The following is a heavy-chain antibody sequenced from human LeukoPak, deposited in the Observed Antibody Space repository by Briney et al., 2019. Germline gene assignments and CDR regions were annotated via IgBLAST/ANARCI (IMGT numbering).Heavy chain of an antibody. Sequence: GESLKISCKGSGYGFTSYWIGWVRQMPGKGLEWMGIIYPGDSDTRYSPSFQGQVTISADKSISTAYLQWSSLKASDTAMYYCARHRPNSIAARPTYYYYMDVWGKGTTVTVSS. CDR3: ARHRPNSIAARPTYYYYMDV. CDR1: GYGFTSYW. V-gene: IGHV5-51*01. D-gene: IGHD6-6*01. J-gene: IGHJ6*03. CDR2: IYPGDSDT.